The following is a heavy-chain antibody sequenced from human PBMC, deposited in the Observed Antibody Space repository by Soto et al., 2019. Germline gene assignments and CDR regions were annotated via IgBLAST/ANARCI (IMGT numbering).Heavy chain of an antibody. CDR3: ARVRIVGAREIDF. Sequence: SVKVSCKASGYTFNRHGITWVRQAPGQGLEWMGWISGYNGDINYEQKFQGRVTLSSDTLTSTVYLELKSLRFDDTAVYYCARVRIVGAREIDFWGQGTLVTVSS. J-gene: IGHJ4*02. V-gene: IGHV1-18*04. CDR2: ISGYNGDI. D-gene: IGHD1-26*01. CDR1: GYTFNRHG.